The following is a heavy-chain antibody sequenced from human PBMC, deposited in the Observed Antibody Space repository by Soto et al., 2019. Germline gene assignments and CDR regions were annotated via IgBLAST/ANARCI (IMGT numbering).Heavy chain of an antibody. CDR1: GFTFDDYT. CDR2: VSWDGVST. CDR3: TKASEVNPTYGMDV. Sequence: EVQLVESGGVLVQPGESLRLSCEASGFTFDDYTMHWVRQAPGKGLEWVSLVSWDGVSTYYADSVKGRFTISRDNSKNSLDLLMNSVKTEDTALYDCTKASEVNPTYGMDVWGLGTTVTVSS. J-gene: IGHJ6*02. V-gene: IGHV3-43*01. D-gene: IGHD3-22*01.